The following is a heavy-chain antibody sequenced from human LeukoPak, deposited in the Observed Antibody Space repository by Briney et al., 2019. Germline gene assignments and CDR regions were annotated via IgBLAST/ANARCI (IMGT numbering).Heavy chain of an antibody. Sequence: PGRSLRLSCAASGLTFSSYGMHWVRQAPGKGLEWVAVIWYDGSNKYYADSVKGRFTISRDNSKNTLYLQMNSLRAEDTAVYYCARDENYYDSSGQEPFDYWGQGTLVTVSS. CDR2: IWYDGSNK. CDR1: GLTFSSYG. CDR3: ARDENYYDSSGQEPFDY. V-gene: IGHV3-33*01. J-gene: IGHJ4*02. D-gene: IGHD3-22*01.